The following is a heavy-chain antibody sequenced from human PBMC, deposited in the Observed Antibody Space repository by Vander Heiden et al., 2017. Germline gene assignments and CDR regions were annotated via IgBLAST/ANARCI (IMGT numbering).Heavy chain of an antibody. D-gene: IGHD3-22*01. Sequence: EVQLVESGGGLVQPEESFRLTCEASGFRVRHDWMSWVVLARGKGLVWIGRIKRMTDGGTSDYAAPVKGKFSISRDDSKSTVYLQMNSLKTEDTAIYFCATLRDYYDSSGLDKWGQGTLVTVSS. CDR2: IKRMTDGGTS. CDR1: GFRVRHDW. CDR3: ATLRDYYDSSGLDK. J-gene: IGHJ4*02. V-gene: IGHV3-15*01.